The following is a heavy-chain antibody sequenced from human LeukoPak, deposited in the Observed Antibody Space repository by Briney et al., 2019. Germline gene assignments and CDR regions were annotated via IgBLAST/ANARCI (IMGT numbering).Heavy chain of an antibody. V-gene: IGHV4-39*01. Sequence: SETLSLTCTVSGASISGSGYYWGWIRQPPGKGLEWIGNIYDSGSTYYNASLQSRVTISIDTSKNQFSLRLSSVTAADTAMYYCARSSSGWYPYWGQGTLVTVSS. CDR2: IYDSGST. CDR3: ARSSSGWYPY. CDR1: GASISGSGYY. D-gene: IGHD6-19*01. J-gene: IGHJ4*02.